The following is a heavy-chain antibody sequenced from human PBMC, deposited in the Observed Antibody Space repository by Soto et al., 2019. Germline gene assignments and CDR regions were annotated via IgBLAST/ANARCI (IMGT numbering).Heavy chain of an antibody. J-gene: IGHJ4*02. CDR2: ISVYNGNT. V-gene: IGHV1-18*01. Sequence: ASVKVSCKASDYTFTSYSIIWVRQAPGQGLEWIGWISVYNGNTNYAQKFRGRVTMTTDISTTTAYMEMRSLRSDDTAVYYCARIGSSWNLREFDYWGQGTLVTVSS. D-gene: IGHD6-13*01. CDR3: ARIGSSWNLREFDY. CDR1: DYTFTSYS.